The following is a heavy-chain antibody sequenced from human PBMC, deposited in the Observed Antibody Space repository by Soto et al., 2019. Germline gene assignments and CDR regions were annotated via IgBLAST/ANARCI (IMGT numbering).Heavy chain of an antibody. J-gene: IGHJ6*02. CDR1: GYTFTSYG. V-gene: IGHV1-18*01. CDR3: AGVTYYYSGMDV. CDR2: ISAYNGNT. Sequence: QVELVQSGAEVKKPGASVKVSCKASGYTFTSYGISWVRQAPGQGLEWMGWISAYNGNTNYAQKLQGRVTMTPDTSTSTAYVELRSLRSDDTAVYYCAGVTYYYSGMDVWGQGTRVTVSS.